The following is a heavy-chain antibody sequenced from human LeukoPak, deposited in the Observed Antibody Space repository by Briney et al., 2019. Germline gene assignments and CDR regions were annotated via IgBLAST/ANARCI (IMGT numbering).Heavy chain of an antibody. J-gene: IGHJ4*02. CDR3: ATGEAYCGGDCFGFDY. CDR1: GYTFTRYG. V-gene: IGHV1-18*01. D-gene: IGHD2-21*02. Sequence: ASVKVSCKASGYTFTRYGISWVRQAPGQGPEWMGWISAYNGNANYAQKLQGRVTITTDESTSTAYMELSSLRSEDTAVYYCATGEAYCGGDCFGFDYWGQGTLVTVSS. CDR2: ISAYNGNA.